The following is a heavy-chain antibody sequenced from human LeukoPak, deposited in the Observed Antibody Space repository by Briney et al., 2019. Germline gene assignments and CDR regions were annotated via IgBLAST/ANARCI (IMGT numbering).Heavy chain of an antibody. CDR1: GGSISDYY. CDR2: IHRSGGP. CDR3: ARHPPREDSGWPFDY. Sequence: SETLSLTCSVSGGSISDYYLSWIRQPPGKPLEWIAYIHRSGGPKYNPSLQSRVTMSVDTSKDQFSLKMTSMTAADTGVYYCARHPPREDSGWPFDYWGQGILVTVSS. J-gene: IGHJ4*02. V-gene: IGHV4-59*08. D-gene: IGHD6-19*01.